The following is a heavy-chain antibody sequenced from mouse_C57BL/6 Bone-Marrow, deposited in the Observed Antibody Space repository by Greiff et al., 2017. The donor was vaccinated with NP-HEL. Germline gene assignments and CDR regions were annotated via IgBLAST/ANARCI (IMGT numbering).Heavy chain of an antibody. CDR2: ISSGSSTI. V-gene: IGHV5-17*01. D-gene: IGHD3-2*02. J-gene: IGHJ3*01. CDR1: GFTFSDYG. Sequence: VQLKESGGGLVKPGGSLKLSCAASGFTFSDYGMHWVRQAPEKGLEWVAYISSGSSTIYYADTVKGRFTISRDNAKNTLFLQMTSLRSEDTAMYYCARRAQVPFAYWGQGTLVTVSA. CDR3: ARRAQVPFAY.